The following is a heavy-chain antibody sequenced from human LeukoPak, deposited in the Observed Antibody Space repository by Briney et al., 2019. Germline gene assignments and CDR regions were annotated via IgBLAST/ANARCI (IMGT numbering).Heavy chain of an antibody. J-gene: IGHJ4*01. D-gene: IGHD3-16*01. CDR1: GFTFSSHW. CDR2: INGDGSRI. V-gene: IGHV3-74*01. Sequence: GGSLRLSCVASGFTFSSHWMHWVRQVPGKGLMWVSRINGDGSRIHYGDSVKGRFTISRDNAKNTLYLQMTSLRGDDTAIYFCARDALGGRTKFDSWGHGSLVTVSS. CDR3: ARDALGGRTKFDS.